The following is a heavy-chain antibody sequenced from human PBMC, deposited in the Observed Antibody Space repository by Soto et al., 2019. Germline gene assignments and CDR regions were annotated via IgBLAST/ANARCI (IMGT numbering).Heavy chain of an antibody. CDR2: IYDSRST. CDR3: AGQPLQRVGCSISTLDI. Sequence: PSETLSLTCTISGGSISSGDFYWTWIRQPPGTGLEWIGHIYDSRSTYFNPSLKSRLTISADTSKNQLSLNLNSVTAADTAVYYCAGQPLQRVGCSISTLDIWGQGTVVTVS. CDR1: GGSISSGDFY. V-gene: IGHV4-30-4*01. D-gene: IGHD2-2*01. J-gene: IGHJ3*02.